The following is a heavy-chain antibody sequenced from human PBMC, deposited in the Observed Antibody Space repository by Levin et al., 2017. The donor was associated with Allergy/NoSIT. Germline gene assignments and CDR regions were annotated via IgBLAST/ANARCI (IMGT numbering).Heavy chain of an antibody. CDR2: ISYDGSNK. J-gene: IGHJ2*01. V-gene: IGHV3-30*18. CDR3: AKNLRHHYWYFDL. Sequence: GESLKISCAASGFTFSSYGMHWVRQAPGKGLEWVAVISYDGSNKYYADSVKGRFTISRDNSKNTLYLQMNSLRAEDTAVYYCAKNLRHHYWYFDLWGRGTLVTVSS. D-gene: IGHD5/OR15-5a*01. CDR1: GFTFSSYG.